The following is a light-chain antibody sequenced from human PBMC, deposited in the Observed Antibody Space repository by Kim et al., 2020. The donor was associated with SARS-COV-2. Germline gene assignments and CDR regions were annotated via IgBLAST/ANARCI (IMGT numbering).Light chain of an antibody. Sequence: GQSVAISCTGTSSDVGGYNYVSWYQQHPGKAPNLIIYEVSKRPSGVPDRFSGSKSGNTASLTVTGLQAEDEADYYCCSYAGSQNYVFGTGTKVTVL. V-gene: IGLV2-8*01. CDR1: SSDVGGYNY. CDR3: CSYAGSQNYV. J-gene: IGLJ1*01. CDR2: EVS.